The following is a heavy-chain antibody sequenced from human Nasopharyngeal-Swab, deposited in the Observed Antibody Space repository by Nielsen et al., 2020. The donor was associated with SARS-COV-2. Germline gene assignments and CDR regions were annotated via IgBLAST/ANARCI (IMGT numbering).Heavy chain of an antibody. D-gene: IGHD3-22*01. V-gene: IGHV3-21*01. J-gene: IGHJ6*02. CDR2: ISSGSSYI. Sequence: WIRQPPGKGLEWVSSISSGSSYIYYADSVKGRFTISRDNAKNSLYLQMNSLRAEDTAVYYCARGRAMIVVVDPYGMDVWGQGTTVTVSS. CDR3: ARGRAMIVVVDPYGMDV.